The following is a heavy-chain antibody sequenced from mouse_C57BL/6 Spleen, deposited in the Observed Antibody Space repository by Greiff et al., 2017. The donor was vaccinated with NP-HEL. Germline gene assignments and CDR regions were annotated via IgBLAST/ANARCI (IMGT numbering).Heavy chain of an antibody. J-gene: IGHJ4*01. CDR3: ARRSYYYGSRTGAMDY. V-gene: IGHV1-42*01. Sequence: VQLQQSGPELVKPGASVKISCKASGYSFTGYYMNWVKQSPEKSLEWIGEINPSTGGTTYNQKFKAKAPLTVDKSSSTAYMQLKSLTSEDSAVYYCARRSYYYGSRTGAMDYWGQGTSVTVSS. D-gene: IGHD1-1*01. CDR2: INPSTGGT. CDR1: GYSFTGYY.